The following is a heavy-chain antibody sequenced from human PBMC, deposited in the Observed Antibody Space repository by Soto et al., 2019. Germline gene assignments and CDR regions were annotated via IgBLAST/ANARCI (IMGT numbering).Heavy chain of an antibody. D-gene: IGHD1-1*01. CDR3: ARDTPNWLTTQLHWFDP. Sequence: ASVKVSCKASGYTFTSYGISWVRQAPGQGLEWMGWISAYNGNTNYAQKLQGRVTMTTDTSTSTAYMELRSLRSDDTAVYYCARDTPNWLTTQLHWFDPWGQGTLVTVSS. CDR2: ISAYNGNT. V-gene: IGHV1-18*01. CDR1: GYTFTSYG. J-gene: IGHJ5*02.